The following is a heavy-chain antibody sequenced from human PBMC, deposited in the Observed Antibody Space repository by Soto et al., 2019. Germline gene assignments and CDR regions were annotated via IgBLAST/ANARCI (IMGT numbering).Heavy chain of an antibody. V-gene: IGHV4-34*01. CDR2: INHSGSS. J-gene: IGHJ4*02. Sequence: SETLCLTWGVAWGSFSGYIGSWIRQTPGKGLQWIGQINHSGSSIYNPSLKNRVTISTMSNNKFSLELSSVTAADTAVYYCTRGLFSGSSYSGSWYYFDSWGQGTMVTVSS. D-gene: IGHD1-26*01. CDR1: WGSFSGYI. CDR3: TRGLFSGSSYSGSWYYFDS.